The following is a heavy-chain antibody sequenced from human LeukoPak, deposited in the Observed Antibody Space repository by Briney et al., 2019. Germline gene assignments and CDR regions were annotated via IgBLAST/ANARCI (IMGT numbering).Heavy chain of an antibody. D-gene: IGHD2-15*01. J-gene: IGHJ4*02. CDR1: GFTFSSYW. CDR2: IKQDGSEK. V-gene: IGHV3-7*01. Sequence: GGSLRLSCAASGFTFSSYWMSWVCQAPGKGLEWVANIKQDGSEKYYVGSVKGRFTISRDNAKDSLYLQMNSLRAEDTAVYYCARARRYLGYCSGGSCYGYFDYWGQGTLVTVSS. CDR3: ARARRYLGYCSGGSCYGYFDY.